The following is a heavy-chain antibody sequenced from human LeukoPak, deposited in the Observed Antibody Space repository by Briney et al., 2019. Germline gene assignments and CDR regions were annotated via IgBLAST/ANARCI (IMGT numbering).Heavy chain of an antibody. CDR3: ARDIALGRIEY. V-gene: IGHV3-74*03. J-gene: IGHJ4*02. CDR1: GFSFSSYW. Sequence: GRSLRLSCAASGFSFSSYWMHWVRPAPGKGLGWVSRISSDGSSTTYADSVKGRFTISRDNAKNTVYLQMNSLRAEDTAVYYCARDIALGRIEYWGQGTLVTVSS. CDR2: ISSDGSST. D-gene: IGHD7-27*01.